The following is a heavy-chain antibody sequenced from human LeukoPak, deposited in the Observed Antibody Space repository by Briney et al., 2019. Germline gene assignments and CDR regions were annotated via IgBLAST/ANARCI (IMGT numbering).Heavy chain of an antibody. Sequence: GGSLRLSCAASGFTFSSYSMNWVRQAPGKGLEWVSSISSSSSYTYYADSVKGRFTISRDNTKNSQYLQMNSVRAEDTAVYYCARRNYYGAGDKFDYWGQGTLVTVSS. CDR3: ARRNYYGAGDKFDY. CDR1: GFTFSSYS. J-gene: IGHJ4*02. D-gene: IGHD3-10*01. CDR2: ISSSSSYT. V-gene: IGHV3-21*01.